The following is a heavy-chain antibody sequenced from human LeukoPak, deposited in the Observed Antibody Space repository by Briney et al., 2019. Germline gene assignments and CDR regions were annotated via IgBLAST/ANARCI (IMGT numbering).Heavy chain of an antibody. CDR3: ARGSIAAAGILRG. CDR1: GFTFSSYS. V-gene: IGHV3-48*01. CDR2: ISSSSSTI. D-gene: IGHD6-13*01. J-gene: IGHJ4*02. Sequence: GGSLRLSCAASGFTFSSYSMNWVRQAPGKGLEWVSYISSSSSTIYYADSVKGRFTISRDNAKNSLYLQMNSLRAEDTAVYYCARGSIAAAGILRGWGQGTLVTVSS.